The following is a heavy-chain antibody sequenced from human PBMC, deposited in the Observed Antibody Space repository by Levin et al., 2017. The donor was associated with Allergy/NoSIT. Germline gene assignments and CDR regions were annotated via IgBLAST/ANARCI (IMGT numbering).Heavy chain of an antibody. D-gene: IGHD1-14*01. CDR3: ASVGRRNQDGH. V-gene: IGHV3-48*03. CDR1: GFTFSNSE. Sequence: GESLKISCVASGFTFSNSEMNWVRQAPGKGLEWISYIDGGGHVYYADSVKGRFTISRDNAKNSLYLQMNSLRAEDTAVYYCASVGRRNQDGHWGQGTLVTVSS. J-gene: IGHJ4*02. CDR2: IDGGGHV.